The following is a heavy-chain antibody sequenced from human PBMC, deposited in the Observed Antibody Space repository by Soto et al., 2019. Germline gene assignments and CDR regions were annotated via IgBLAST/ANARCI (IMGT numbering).Heavy chain of an antibody. CDR1: GFTFSSYA. D-gene: IGHD6-13*01. Sequence: GGSLRLSCAASGFTFSSYAMHWVRQAPGKGLEWVAVISYDGSNKYYADSVKGRFTISRDNSKNTLYLQMNSLRAEDTAVYYCARSGTPVGTSRTLIGIAAADPGYYYYGMDVWSQGTTVTVSS. CDR3: ARSGTPVGTSRTLIGIAAADPGYYYYGMDV. J-gene: IGHJ6*02. V-gene: IGHV3-30-3*01. CDR2: ISYDGSNK.